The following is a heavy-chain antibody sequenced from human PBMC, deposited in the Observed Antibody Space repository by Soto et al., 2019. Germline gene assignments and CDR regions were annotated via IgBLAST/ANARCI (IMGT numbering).Heavy chain of an antibody. V-gene: IGHV3-23*01. CDR1: GFTFSSYA. Sequence: GESLKISCAASGFTFSSYAMSWVRQAPGKGLEWVSAISGSGGSTYYADSVKGRFTISRDNSKNTLYLQMNSLRAEDTAVYYCAKNSMIVVVAQIDYWGQGTLVTVSS. D-gene: IGHD3-22*01. CDR3: AKNSMIVVVAQIDY. J-gene: IGHJ4*02. CDR2: ISGSGGST.